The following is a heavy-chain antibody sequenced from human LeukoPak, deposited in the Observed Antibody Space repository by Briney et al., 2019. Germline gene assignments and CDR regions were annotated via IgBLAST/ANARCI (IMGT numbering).Heavy chain of an antibody. Sequence: GGSLRLSCAASGFTVSSNYMSWVRQAPGKGLEWVSVIYSGGSTYYADSVKGRFTISRDNSKNTLYLQMNSLRAEDTAVYYCARDSCSSTSCLNYYGMDVWGQGTTVTVSS. D-gene: IGHD2-2*01. CDR2: IYSGGST. V-gene: IGHV3-66*01. J-gene: IGHJ6*02. CDR1: GFTVSSNY. CDR3: ARDSCSSTSCLNYYGMDV.